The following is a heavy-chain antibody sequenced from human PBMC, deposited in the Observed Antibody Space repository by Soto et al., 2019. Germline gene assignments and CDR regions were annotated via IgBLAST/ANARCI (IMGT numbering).Heavy chain of an antibody. CDR2: IWYDGSNK. J-gene: IGHJ6*02. CDR1: GFTFSSYG. CDR3: ASDTRYYGFWSARAPPGYSYTTYGMDV. D-gene: IGHD3-3*01. V-gene: IGHV3-33*01. Sequence: PGRSLRLSCAASGFTFSSYGMHLVRQAPGKGLEWVSVIWYDGSNKYYADSVKGRFTISRDNSKNTLYLQMNSLRAEDTAVYYCASDTRYYGFWSARAPPGYSYTTYGMDVWGQGTTVTVSS.